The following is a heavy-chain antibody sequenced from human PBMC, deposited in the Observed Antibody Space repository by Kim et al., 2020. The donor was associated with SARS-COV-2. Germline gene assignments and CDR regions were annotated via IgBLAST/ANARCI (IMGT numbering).Heavy chain of an antibody. Sequence: DGRGKNFGDSVKGRFTISRDNAKKSLFLQMNSLRVEDTAVYYCVSTQTFDYWGQGNLVIISS. CDR2: DGRGK. V-gene: IGHV3-7*01. J-gene: IGHJ4*02. CDR3: VSTQTFDY.